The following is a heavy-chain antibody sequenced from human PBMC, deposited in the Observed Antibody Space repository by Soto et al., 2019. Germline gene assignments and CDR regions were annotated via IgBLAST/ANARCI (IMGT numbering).Heavy chain of an antibody. Sequence: QITLKESGPPLVKPTQTLTLTCTFSGFSLSTSGVGVGWIRQPPGKALEWLALIYWDDDKRYSPSLKSRLTITKDTSKNQVVLTMTNMDPVDIATYYCAHTRYGDYPSYYYYGMDVWGQGTTVTVSS. CDR2: IYWDDDK. J-gene: IGHJ6*02. V-gene: IGHV2-5*02. CDR1: GFSLSTSGVG. D-gene: IGHD4-17*01. CDR3: AHTRYGDYPSYYYYGMDV.